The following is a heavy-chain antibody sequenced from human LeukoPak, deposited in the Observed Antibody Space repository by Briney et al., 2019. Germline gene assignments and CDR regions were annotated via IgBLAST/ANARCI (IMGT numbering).Heavy chain of an antibody. D-gene: IGHD6-13*01. CDR2: IYTSGTT. CDR3: ARESDGSSWYRGGFGRSVRHYYHFMDV. J-gene: IGHJ6*03. CDR1: GGSVSFSY. Sequence: SETLSLTCTVSGGSVSFSYWSWVRQSAGKGLEWIGRIYTSGTTSFNPSLKSRVTMSLDSSNNQLSLTLSSVTAADTAVYYCARESDGSSWYRGGFGRSVRHYYHFMDVWGTGTTVIVSS. V-gene: IGHV4-4*07.